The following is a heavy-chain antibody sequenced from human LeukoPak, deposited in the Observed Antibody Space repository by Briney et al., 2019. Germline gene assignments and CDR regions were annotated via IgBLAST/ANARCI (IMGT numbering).Heavy chain of an antibody. V-gene: IGHV4-30-2*01. J-gene: IGHJ4*02. D-gene: IGHD3-9*01. Sequence: NSSQTLSLTCAVSGGSISSGGYSWSWIRQPPGKGLEWIGYIYHSGSTYYNPSLKSRVTISVDTSKNQFSLKLSSVTAADAAVYYCARLTRYYDILTGYSPGQPLDYGGQGTLVTVCS. CDR2: IYHSGST. CDR1: GGSISSGGYS. CDR3: ARLTRYYDILTGYSPGQPLDY.